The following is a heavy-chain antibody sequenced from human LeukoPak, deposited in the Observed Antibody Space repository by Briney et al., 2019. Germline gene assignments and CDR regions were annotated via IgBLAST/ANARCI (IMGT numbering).Heavy chain of an antibody. D-gene: IGHD2-2*01. CDR3: ARDNPPGPGDHCSSTSCYPGIH. Sequence: ASVKVSCKASGGTFSSYAISWVRQAPGQGLEWMGWISAYNGNTNYAQKLQGRVTMTTDTSTSTAYMELRSLRSDDTAVYYCARDNPPGPGDHCSSTSCYPGIHWGQGTLVTVSS. CDR2: ISAYNGNT. J-gene: IGHJ4*02. V-gene: IGHV1-18*01. CDR1: GGTFSSYA.